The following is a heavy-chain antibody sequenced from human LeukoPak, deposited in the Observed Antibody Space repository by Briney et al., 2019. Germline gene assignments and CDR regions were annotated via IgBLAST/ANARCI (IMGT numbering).Heavy chain of an antibody. CDR1: GFTFSDYA. Sequence: GGSLRLSCAASGFTFSDYAMNWVRQAPGKGLEWVSVVGGDDVTFYTDSVKGRFTISRDNSKNTLSLQMNSVRLEDTAVYYCAKDSRSRNGIYDPFDIWGQGTVVTVSS. CDR3: AKDSRSRNGIYDPFDI. V-gene: IGHV3-23*01. D-gene: IGHD2-8*01. CDR2: VGGDDVT. J-gene: IGHJ3*02.